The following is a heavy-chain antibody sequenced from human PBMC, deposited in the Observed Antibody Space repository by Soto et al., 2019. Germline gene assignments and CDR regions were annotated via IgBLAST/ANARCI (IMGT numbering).Heavy chain of an antibody. V-gene: IGHV3-21*01. CDR2: IRGFSPYT. CDR1: GFTFRTYT. Sequence: EVQLVESGGGLVKPGGSLRLSCISSGFTFRTYTMNWVRQAPGKGLEWVSGIRGFSPYTFYAESVKGRFTISRDNAKNSLYLQMNSLRAEDTSVYYCARDRGYDAHDYDYNALYVWGQGTTVTVSS. CDR3: ARDRGYDAHDYDYNALYV. D-gene: IGHD3-16*01. J-gene: IGHJ6*02.